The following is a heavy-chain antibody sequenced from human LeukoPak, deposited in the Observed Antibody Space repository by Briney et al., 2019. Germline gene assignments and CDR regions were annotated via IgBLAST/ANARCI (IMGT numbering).Heavy chain of an antibody. D-gene: IGHD5-18*01. Sequence: SVKVSCTASGGTFSSYAISWVRLAPGQGLEWMGRIIPIFVTANYAQTFQGRVTITADKSTSTAYMELSSLRSEDTAVYYCARERDIQLWSFDYWGQGTLVTVFS. CDR1: GGTFSSYA. J-gene: IGHJ4*02. V-gene: IGHV1-69*06. CDR2: IIPIFVTA. CDR3: ARERDIQLWSFDY.